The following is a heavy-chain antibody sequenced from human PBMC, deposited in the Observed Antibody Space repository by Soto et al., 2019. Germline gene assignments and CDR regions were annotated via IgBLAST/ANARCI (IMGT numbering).Heavy chain of an antibody. Sequence: PSETLSLTCAVYGGSFSGYYWSWIRQPPGKGLEWIGEINHSGSTNYNPSLKSRVTISVDTSKNQFSLKLSSVTAADTAVYYCARGVRLKPAYCSGGSCTLYYYYMDVWGKGTTVTVSS. D-gene: IGHD2-15*01. CDR1: GGSFSGYY. V-gene: IGHV4-34*01. CDR3: ARGVRLKPAYCSGGSCTLYYYYMDV. CDR2: INHSGST. J-gene: IGHJ6*03.